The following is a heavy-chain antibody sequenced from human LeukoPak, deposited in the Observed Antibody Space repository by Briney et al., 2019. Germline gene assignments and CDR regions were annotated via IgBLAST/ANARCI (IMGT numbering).Heavy chain of an antibody. Sequence: ASVKVSCKASGYTFTGYYMHWVRQAPGQGLEWMGWINPNSGGTNYAQKFQGWVTMTRDTSISTAYMELSRLRSDDTAVYYCARGRFYPDIVATDAFDIWGQGIMVTVSS. CDR1: GYTFTGYY. D-gene: IGHD5-12*01. CDR2: INPNSGGT. V-gene: IGHV1-2*04. CDR3: ARGRFYPDIVATDAFDI. J-gene: IGHJ3*02.